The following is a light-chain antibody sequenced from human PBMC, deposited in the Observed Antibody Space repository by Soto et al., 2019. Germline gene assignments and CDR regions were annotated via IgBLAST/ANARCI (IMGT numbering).Light chain of an antibody. V-gene: IGLV2-14*01. J-gene: IGLJ3*02. Sequence: QSALTQPASVSGSPGQSITISCTGTSNDVGIYNYVSWYQQHPGKAPKLIIYEVTNRPSGVSDRFSGSKSDNTASLTISGLKAEDEADDYCSSYTSSSTWVFGGGTKLTVL. CDR1: SNDVGIYNY. CDR2: EVT. CDR3: SSYTSSSTWV.